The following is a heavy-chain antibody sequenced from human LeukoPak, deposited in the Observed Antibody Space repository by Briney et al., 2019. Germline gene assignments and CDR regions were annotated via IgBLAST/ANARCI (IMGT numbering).Heavy chain of an antibody. D-gene: IGHD1-7*01. V-gene: IGHV1-69*05. CDR1: VGTFSSYA. CDR3: ATINWNYSIGFEY. Sequence: ASVKVSCKASVGTFSSYAISWVRQAPGQGLEWMGGIIPIFGTANYAQKFQGRVTITTDESTSTAYMELSSLRSEDTAVYYCATINWNYSIGFEYWGQGTLVTVSS. CDR2: IIPIFGTA. J-gene: IGHJ4*02.